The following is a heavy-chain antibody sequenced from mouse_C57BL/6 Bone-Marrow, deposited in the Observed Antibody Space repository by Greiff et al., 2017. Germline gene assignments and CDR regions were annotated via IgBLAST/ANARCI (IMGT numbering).Heavy chain of an antibody. V-gene: IGHV1-55*01. Sequence: QVQLQQPGAELVKPGASVKMSCKASGYTFTSYWITWVKQRPGQGLEWIGDIYPGSGSTNYNKKFKSKATLTVDTSSSTAYMQLSSLTSEDSAVYYCARRGTAQATSWFAYWGQGTLVTVSA. CDR2: IYPGSGST. J-gene: IGHJ3*01. CDR3: ARRGTAQATSWFAY. CDR1: GYTFTSYW. D-gene: IGHD3-2*02.